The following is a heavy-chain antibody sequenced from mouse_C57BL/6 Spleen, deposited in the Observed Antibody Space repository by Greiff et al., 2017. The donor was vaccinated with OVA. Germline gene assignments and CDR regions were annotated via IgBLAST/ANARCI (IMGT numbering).Heavy chain of an antibody. D-gene: IGHD1-1*01. CDR2: ISGGSGNT. V-gene: IGHV5-9*01. J-gene: IGHJ4*01. CDR1: GFTFSSYT. CDR3: ARRIYYYGSSYGGYAMDY. Sequence: EVQGVESGGGLVKPGGSLKLSCAASGFTFSSYTMSWVRQTPEKRLEWVATISGGSGNTYYPDSVKGRFTISRDNAKNTLYLQMSSLRSEDTALYYCARRIYYYGSSYGGYAMDYWGQGTSVTVSS.